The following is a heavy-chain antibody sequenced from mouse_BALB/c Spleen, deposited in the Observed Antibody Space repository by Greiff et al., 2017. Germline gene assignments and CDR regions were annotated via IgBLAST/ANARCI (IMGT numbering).Heavy chain of an antibody. D-gene: IGHD2-4*01. J-gene: IGHJ4*01. CDR3: AGMITDAMDY. CDR1: GFNIKDYY. CDR2: IDPENGDT. Sequence: EVQLQQSGAELVRSGASVKLSCTASGFNIKDYYMHWVKQRPEQGLEWIGWIDPENGDTEYAPKFQGKATMTADTSSNTAYLQLSSLTSEDTAVYYCAGMITDAMDYWGQGTSVTVSA. V-gene: IGHV14-4*02.